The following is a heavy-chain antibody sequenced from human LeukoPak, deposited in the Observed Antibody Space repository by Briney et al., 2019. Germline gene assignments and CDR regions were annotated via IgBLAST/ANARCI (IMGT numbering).Heavy chain of an antibody. Sequence: SETLSLTCTVSGGSVSSGSYYWSWIRQPPGKGLEWIGYIYYSGSTNYNPSLKSRVTMSVDTSKNQFSLKLSSVTAADTAVYYCAREKTVPDAFDIWGQGTMVTVSS. V-gene: IGHV4-61*01. J-gene: IGHJ3*02. CDR3: AREKTVPDAFDI. CDR2: IYYSGST. CDR1: GGSVSSGSYY. D-gene: IGHD4-17*01.